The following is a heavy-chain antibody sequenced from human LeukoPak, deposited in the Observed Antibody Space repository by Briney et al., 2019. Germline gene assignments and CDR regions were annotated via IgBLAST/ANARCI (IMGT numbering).Heavy chain of an antibody. J-gene: IGHJ4*02. D-gene: IGHD3-10*01. V-gene: IGHV3-53*01. Sequence: GGSLRLSCAASRFTVSSNYMSWVRQAPGKGLEWVSVIYSGGSTYYADSVKGRFTFSRDNSKNTLYLQMNSLRAEDTAVYYCARGPYGSGSYYFDYWGQGALVTVSS. CDR1: RFTVSSNY. CDR3: ARGPYGSGSYYFDY. CDR2: IYSGGST.